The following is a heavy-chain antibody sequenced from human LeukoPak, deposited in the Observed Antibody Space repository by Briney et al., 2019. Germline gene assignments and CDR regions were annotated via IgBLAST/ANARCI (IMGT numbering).Heavy chain of an antibody. Sequence: SVKVSCKASGGTFSSYAISWVRQAPGQGLEWMGRIIPILGIANYAQKFQGRVTITADKSTSTAYMELSSLRSEDTAVYYCASELSGYDSAHFDYWGQGTLATVSS. CDR3: ASELSGYDSAHFDY. J-gene: IGHJ4*02. CDR2: IIPILGIA. CDR1: GGTFSSYA. V-gene: IGHV1-69*04. D-gene: IGHD5-12*01.